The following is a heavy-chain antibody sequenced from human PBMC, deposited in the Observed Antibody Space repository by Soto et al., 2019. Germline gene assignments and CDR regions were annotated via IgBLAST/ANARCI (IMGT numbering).Heavy chain of an antibody. Sequence: SETLSLTCTVSGDSISGNSWTWIRQPPGKAMEWIGYLYDGGSSTYYNPSLESRVAFSVDTSKNQFSLRVSSVTAADTAVHYCATVRSSLDYYYYYMDVWGTGATVTVSS. D-gene: IGHD2-2*01. V-gene: IGHV4-59*08. CDR3: ATVRSSLDYYYYYMDV. CDR2: LYDGGSST. J-gene: IGHJ6*03. CDR1: GDSISGNS.